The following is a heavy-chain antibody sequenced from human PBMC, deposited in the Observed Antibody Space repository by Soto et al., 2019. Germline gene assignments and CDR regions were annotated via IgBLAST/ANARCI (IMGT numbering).Heavy chain of an antibody. D-gene: IGHD3-10*01. V-gene: IGHV3-53*04. CDR3: ARTPLSMVRGTIWFDP. Sequence: GGSLRLSCAASGFTVSSNYMSWVRQAPGKGLEWVSVFYSGGSTYYADSVKGRFTISRHNSKNTLYLQMNSLRAEDTAVYYCARTPLSMVRGTIWFDPWGQGTLVTVSS. J-gene: IGHJ5*02. CDR1: GFTVSSNY. CDR2: FYSGGST.